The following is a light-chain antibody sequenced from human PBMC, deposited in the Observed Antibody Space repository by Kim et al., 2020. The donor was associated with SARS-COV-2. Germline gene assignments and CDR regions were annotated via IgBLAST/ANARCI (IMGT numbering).Light chain of an antibody. Sequence: SYELTQPPSLSVAPGKTARITCGGDNIGGKSVHWYQQKPGQAPLLVIYYNSDRPSGIPERFSGSNSGSPATLSIARVEAGDEADYYCQVWDGASDHPVFGGGTQLTVL. V-gene: IGLV3-21*04. CDR1: NIGGKS. J-gene: IGLJ2*01. CDR2: YNS. CDR3: QVWDGASDHPV.